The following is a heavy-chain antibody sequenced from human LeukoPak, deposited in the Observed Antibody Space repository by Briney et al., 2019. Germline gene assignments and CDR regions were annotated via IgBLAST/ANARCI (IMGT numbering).Heavy chain of an antibody. Sequence: GGSLRLSCAASGFTFSSHAMCWVRQAPGKGPEWVSGISGSGNSTYYADSVKGRFTISRDNSKNTLYLQMNSLRAEDTAVYYCAKVVYYGSGSLGGFDYWGQGTLVTVSS. V-gene: IGHV3-23*01. CDR2: ISGSGNST. CDR1: GFTFSSHA. J-gene: IGHJ4*02. D-gene: IGHD3-10*01. CDR3: AKVVYYGSGSLGGFDY.